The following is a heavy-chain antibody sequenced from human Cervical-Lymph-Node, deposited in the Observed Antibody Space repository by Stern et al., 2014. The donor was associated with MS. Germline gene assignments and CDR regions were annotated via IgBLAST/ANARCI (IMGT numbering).Heavy chain of an antibody. CDR3: ARGDRRLRAFDL. J-gene: IGHJ3*01. CDR2: IYTSGSA. Sequence: QVQLQESGPGLVKPSQTLSLTCTVSGASMTTGSYYWNWIRQPAGKGVEWIGQIYTSGSASYHPSLKNRLSMSVATSKNQFSLILSAVSAADTAVYYCARGDRRLRAFDLWGQGTMVTVSS. D-gene: IGHD2-21*02. V-gene: IGHV4-61*02. CDR1: GASMTTGSYY.